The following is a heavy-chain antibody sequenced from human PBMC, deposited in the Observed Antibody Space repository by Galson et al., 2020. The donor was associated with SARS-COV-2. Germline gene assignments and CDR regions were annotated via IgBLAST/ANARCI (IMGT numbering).Heavy chain of an antibody. Sequence: GGSLRLSCAASGFTFDDYGMSWVRQAPGKGLEWVSGINWNGGSTGYADSVKGRFTIPKDNAKNSLYLQMNSLRAEDTALYYCARDWSRLHLGEPVLDYGGKGSLVTVSS. CDR3: ARDWSRLHLGEPVLDY. J-gene: IGHJ4*02. D-gene: IGHD3-16*01. CDR2: INWNGGST. V-gene: IGHV3-20*04. CDR1: GFTFDDYG.